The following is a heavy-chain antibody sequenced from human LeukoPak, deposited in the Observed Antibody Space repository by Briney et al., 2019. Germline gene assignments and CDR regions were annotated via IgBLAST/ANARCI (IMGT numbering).Heavy chain of an antibody. CDR2: ISAYNGNT. CDR1: GYTFTSYG. J-gene: IGHJ6*04. Sequence: ASVKVSCKASGYTFTSYGISWVRQAPGQGLEWMGWISAYNGNTNYAQKLQGRVTMTTGTSTSTAYMELRSLRSDDTAVYYCASARGYCSSTSCSYYYYGMDVWGKGTTVTVSS. D-gene: IGHD2-2*01. CDR3: ASARGYCSSTSCSYYYYGMDV. V-gene: IGHV1-18*04.